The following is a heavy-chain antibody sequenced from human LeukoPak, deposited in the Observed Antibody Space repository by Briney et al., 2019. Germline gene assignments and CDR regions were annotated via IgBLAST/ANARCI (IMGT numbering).Heavy chain of an antibody. D-gene: IGHD2-2*01. Sequence: SVKVSCKASGGTFSSYAINWVRQAPGQGLEWMGGIIPIFGTANYAQKFQDRVTITADESTSTAYMELSSLRSEDTAIYYCASRLYCSNTRCRDFPFAYWGQETLVTVSS. CDR3: ASRLYCSNTRCRDFPFAY. CDR1: GGTFSSYA. CDR2: IIPIFGTA. V-gene: IGHV1-69*01. J-gene: IGHJ4*02.